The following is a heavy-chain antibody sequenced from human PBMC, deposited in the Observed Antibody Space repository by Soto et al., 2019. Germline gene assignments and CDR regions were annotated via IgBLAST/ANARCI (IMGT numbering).Heavy chain of an antibody. V-gene: IGHV3-49*03. CDR2: ISSKRYGGTT. CDR3: PRLPPNNGGIGAFDI. D-gene: IGHD3-16*01. J-gene: IGHJ3*02. Sequence: EVQLVESGGGLVQPGRSLRLSCTASGFSFGDFAMIWFRQAPGRGLGWVGFISSKRYGGTTEYAASVKGRFTISRDDSNGLAYLQMHSLRTDDTAVYYCPRLPPNNGGIGAFDIWGLGSMVSVSS. CDR1: GFSFGDFA.